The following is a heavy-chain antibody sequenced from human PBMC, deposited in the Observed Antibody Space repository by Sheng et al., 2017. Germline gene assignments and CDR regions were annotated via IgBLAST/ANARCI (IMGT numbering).Heavy chain of an antibody. CDR3: AGDKWSGSGSSSGVXY. CDR1: GYSISSGYY. Sequence: QVQLQESGPGLVKPSETLSLTCAVSGYSISSGYYWGWILQPPGKGLEWIGSIYHSGSTYYNPSLKSRVTISVDTSKNQFSLKLSSVTAADTAVYFCAGDKWSGSGSSSGVXYWGQGTLVTVSS. D-gene: IGHD6-6*01. V-gene: IGHV4-38-2*02. CDR2: IYHSGST. J-gene: IGHJ4*02.